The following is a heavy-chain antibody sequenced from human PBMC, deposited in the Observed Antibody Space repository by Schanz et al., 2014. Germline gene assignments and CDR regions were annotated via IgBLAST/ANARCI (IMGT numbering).Heavy chain of an antibody. CDR1: GGSISSGIYY. CDR2: IHHSGSI. V-gene: IGHV4-39*01. J-gene: IGHJ6*02. Sequence: QLQLQESGPGLVKPSETLSLTCTVSGGSISSGIYYWSWIRQSPGKGLQWIGEIHHSGSIIYNPSLRSGVPISMDTSKNQFFLKVTSVTAADTAVYYCARHLVNAYGMDVWGQGTAVTVSS. CDR3: ARHLVNAYGMDV.